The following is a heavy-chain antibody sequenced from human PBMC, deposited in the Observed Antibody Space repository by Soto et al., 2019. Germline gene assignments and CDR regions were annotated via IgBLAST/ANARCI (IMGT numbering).Heavy chain of an antibody. V-gene: IGHV4-4*02. CDR3: ARSELGSGTFDY. Sequence: SETLSLTCGVSGGTVASSHWWSWVRQSPGGGLEWIGNVYHTGDTNFNPSLQSRVTISVDKSNNQFSLRLNSLTAADTAVYFCARSELGSGTFDYWGQGTLVTVSS. CDR1: GGTVASSHW. D-gene: IGHD2-15*01. CDR2: VYHTGDT. J-gene: IGHJ4*02.